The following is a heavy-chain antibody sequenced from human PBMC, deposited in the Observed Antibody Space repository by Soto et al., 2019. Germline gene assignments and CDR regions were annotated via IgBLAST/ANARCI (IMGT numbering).Heavy chain of an antibody. CDR1: GGPFNSYA. V-gene: IGHV1-69*01. CDR2: SLPISGTT. J-gene: IGHJ6*01. Sequence: SVKVSCKSSGGPFNSYAICWVGQAPGQALEWKGGSLPISGTTNCAQKPQGRVTMTADEATSTAYRELSSLRSEATAVHHSARGDDNYYYRMVDWGQGTTVTVSA. CDR3: ARGDDNYYYRMVD.